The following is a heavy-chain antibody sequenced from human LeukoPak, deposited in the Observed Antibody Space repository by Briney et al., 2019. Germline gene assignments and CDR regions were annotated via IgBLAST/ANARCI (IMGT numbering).Heavy chain of an antibody. J-gene: IGHJ4*02. Sequence: GGSLRLSCAASGFTVSSNYMSCVRQAPGKGLEWVSLIYSTGRTYYADSVKGRFTISRDNSKNTLYLQMNSLRAEDTAVYYCARGRDDSSGYPYSFDYWGQGTLVTVSS. CDR1: GFTVSSNY. V-gene: IGHV3-66*01. D-gene: IGHD3-22*01. CDR3: ARGRDDSSGYPYSFDY. CDR2: IYSTGRT.